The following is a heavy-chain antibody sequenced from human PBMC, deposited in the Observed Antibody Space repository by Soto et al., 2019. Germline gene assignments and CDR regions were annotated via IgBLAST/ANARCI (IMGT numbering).Heavy chain of an antibody. CDR2: IWYDGSNK. D-gene: IGHD6-6*01. CDR1: GFTFSSYG. V-gene: IGHV3-33*01. CDR3: AREEGIAARPGVDY. Sequence: GGSLRLSCAASGFTFSSYGMHWVRQAPGKGLEWVAVIWYDGSNKYYADSVKGRFTISRDNSKKTLYLQMNSLRAEDTAVYYCAREEGIAARPGVDYWGQGTLVTVSS. J-gene: IGHJ4*02.